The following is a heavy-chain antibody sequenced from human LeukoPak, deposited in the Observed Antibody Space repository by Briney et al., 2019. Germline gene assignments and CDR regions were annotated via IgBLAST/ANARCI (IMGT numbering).Heavy chain of an antibody. CDR2: IKHSGST. V-gene: IGHV4-34*01. CDR3: ARGRWETYDFWSGPTRYFDY. D-gene: IGHD3-3*01. J-gene: IGHJ4*02. Sequence: PSETLSLTCAVYGGSFSGYYWSWIRQPPGKGLEWIGEIKHSGSTNYNPSLKSRVTISVDTSKNQFSLKLSSVTAADTAVYYCARGRWETYDFWSGPTRYFDYWGQGTLVAVSS. CDR1: GGSFSGYY.